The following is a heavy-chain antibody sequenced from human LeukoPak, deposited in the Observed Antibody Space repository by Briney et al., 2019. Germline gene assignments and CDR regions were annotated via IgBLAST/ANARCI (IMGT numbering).Heavy chain of an antibody. CDR1: GGSISSSCYY. CDR3: GGRGYSYGVDY. D-gene: IGHD5-18*01. Sequence: SETLSLTCTVSGGSISSSCYYWGWLRQPPGKGREWFGSIYYSGTTYYSPPHKSQDTISVDTYKIQFALKPSSVRAADTVVYYCGGRGYSYGVDYWGQGTLVTVS. J-gene: IGHJ4*02. V-gene: IGHV4-39*06. CDR2: IYYSGTT.